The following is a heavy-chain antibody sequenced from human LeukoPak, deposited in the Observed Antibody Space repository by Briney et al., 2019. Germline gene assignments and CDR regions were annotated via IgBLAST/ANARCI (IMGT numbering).Heavy chain of an antibody. V-gene: IGHV4-31*03. CDR1: GGSLSSGGYY. CDR3: ARAAPYYDSSGRVYYGMDV. CDR2: IYYSGST. D-gene: IGHD3-22*01. Sequence: SETLSLTCTVSGGSLSSGGYYWSWIRQHPGTGLEWIGYIYYSGSTYYNPSLKSRVTISVDTSKNQFSLKLSSVTAADTAVYYCARAAPYYDSSGRVYYGMDVWGQGTTVTVSS. J-gene: IGHJ6*02.